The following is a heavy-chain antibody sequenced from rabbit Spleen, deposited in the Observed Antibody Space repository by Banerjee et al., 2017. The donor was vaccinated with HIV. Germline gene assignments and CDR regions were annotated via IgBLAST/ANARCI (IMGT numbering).Heavy chain of an antibody. CDR2: IAGSSSDFT. Sequence: QEQLEESGGDLVKPEGSLTLTCTASGFSFSSSYYMCWVRQAPGKGLEWISCIAGSSSDFTYSASWAKGRFTISKTSSTTVTLQMTSLTAADTATYFCARDYGSFDSPGGLWGQGTLVTVS. V-gene: IGHV1S45*01. J-gene: IGHJ4*01. D-gene: IGHD5-1*01. CDR3: ARDYGSFDSPGGL. CDR1: GFSFSSSYY.